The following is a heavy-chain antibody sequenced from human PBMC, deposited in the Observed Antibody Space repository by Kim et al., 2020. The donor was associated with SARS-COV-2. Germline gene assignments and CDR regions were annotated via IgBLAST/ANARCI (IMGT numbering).Heavy chain of an antibody. V-gene: IGHV3-66*01. Sequence: GSTYYADSVKGRVTISRDNSKNTLYLQMNSLRAEDTAVYYCARGSGSFDYWGQGTLVTVSS. CDR2: GST. J-gene: IGHJ4*02. CDR3: ARGSGSFDY. D-gene: IGHD3-10*01.